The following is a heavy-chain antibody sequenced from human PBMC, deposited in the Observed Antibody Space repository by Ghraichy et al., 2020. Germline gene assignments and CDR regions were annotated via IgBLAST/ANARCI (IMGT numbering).Heavy chain of an antibody. CDR1: GYSFTSYW. Sequence: GESLNISCKGSGYSFTSYWIGWVRQMPGKGLEWMGIIYPGDSDTRYSPSFQGQVTISADKSISTAYLQWSSLKASDTAMYYCARQYSAHTIFGVVEDYYYYMDVWGKGTTVTVSS. D-gene: IGHD3-3*01. CDR3: ARQYSAHTIFGVVEDYYYYMDV. J-gene: IGHJ6*03. V-gene: IGHV5-51*01. CDR2: IYPGDSDT.